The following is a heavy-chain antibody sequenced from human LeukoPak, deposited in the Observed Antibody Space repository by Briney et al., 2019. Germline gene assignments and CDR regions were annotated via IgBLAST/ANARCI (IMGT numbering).Heavy chain of an antibody. V-gene: IGHV3-48*01. CDR2: ISSSGSTI. CDR1: GFTFTSYA. D-gene: IGHD4-17*01. J-gene: IGHJ4*02. CDR3: ARSYGASDY. Sequence: GGSLRLSCEASGFTFTSYAMHWVRQAPGKGLEWLSYISSSGSTIYYADSVKGRFTVSRDSAKNSLYLQMNNLRADDTAVYFCARSYGASDYWGQGTLVTVSS.